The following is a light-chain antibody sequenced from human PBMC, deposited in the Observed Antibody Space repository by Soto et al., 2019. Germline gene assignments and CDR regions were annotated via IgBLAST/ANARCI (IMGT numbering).Light chain of an antibody. V-gene: IGKV3-20*01. CDR3: QQFSSYPLT. Sequence: EIVLTQSPATLSLSPGERGTLSCRASESVTNYYLAWHQQKPGQAPRLLIYDASSRATGIPDRFSGGGSGTDFTLTISRLEPEDFAVYYCQQFSSYPLTFGGGTKVDI. CDR1: ESVTNYY. J-gene: IGKJ4*01. CDR2: DAS.